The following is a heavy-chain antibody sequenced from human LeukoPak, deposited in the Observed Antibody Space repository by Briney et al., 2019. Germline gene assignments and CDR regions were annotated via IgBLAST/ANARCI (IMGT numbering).Heavy chain of an antibody. CDR3: ARAGDGSGSYYGY. CDR2: IYYSGST. D-gene: IGHD1-26*01. CDR1: GGSISSSSYY. J-gene: IGHJ4*02. V-gene: IGHV4-39*01. Sequence: PSGTLSLTCTVSGGSISSSSYYWGWMRQPPGQGLEWVGCIYYSGSTYYDPSLKSRVTISKDTSKNQFYLKMSSVTAADTAVDYCARAGDGSGSYYGYWGQGTLVTVSS.